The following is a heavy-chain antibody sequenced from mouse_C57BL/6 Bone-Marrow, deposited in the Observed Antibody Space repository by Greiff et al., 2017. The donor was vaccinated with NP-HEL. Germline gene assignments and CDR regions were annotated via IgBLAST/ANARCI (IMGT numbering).Heavy chain of an antibody. J-gene: IGHJ4*01. CDR3: ARGTMITTGNYYAMDY. D-gene: IGHD2-4*01. V-gene: IGHV1-64*01. Sequence: QVQLQQPGAELVKPGASVKLSCKASGYTFTSYWMHWVKQRPGQGLEWIGMIHPNSGSTNYNEKFKSKATLTVDKSSSTAYMQLSSLTSEDSAVYYCARGTMITTGNYYAMDYWGQGTSVTVSS. CDR2: IHPNSGST. CDR1: GYTFTSYW.